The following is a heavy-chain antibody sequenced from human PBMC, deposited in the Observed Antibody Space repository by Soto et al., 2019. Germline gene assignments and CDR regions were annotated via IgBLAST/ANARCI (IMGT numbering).Heavy chain of an antibody. CDR1: GGTFSSYA. Sequence: QVQLVQSGAEVKKPGSSVKVSCKASGGTFSSYAISWVRQAPGQGLEWLGGIIPIFGTANYAQKFQGRVTITADKSTSTAYMALSRLRSEGTAVYYCAREMEVVSAIWEDAFDIWGQGTMLTVSS. V-gene: IGHV1-69*06. CDR3: AREMEVVSAIWEDAFDI. J-gene: IGHJ3*02. CDR2: IIPIFGTA. D-gene: IGHD2-21*02.